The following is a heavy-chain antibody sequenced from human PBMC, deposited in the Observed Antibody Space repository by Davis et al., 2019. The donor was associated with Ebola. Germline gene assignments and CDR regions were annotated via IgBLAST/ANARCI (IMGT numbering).Heavy chain of an antibody. D-gene: IGHD3-10*01. Sequence: ASVKVSCKASGYTFTGYYIHWVRQAPGQGLEWMGRINPNSGGTNYAQKFQGRVTMTRDTSISTAYMELSRLRSDDTAVYYCATLEAYGSGSYLIASDYYYYGMDVWGKGTTVTVSS. V-gene: IGHV1-2*06. CDR2: INPNSGGT. CDR3: ATLEAYGSGSYLIASDYYYYGMDV. J-gene: IGHJ6*04. CDR1: GYTFTGYY.